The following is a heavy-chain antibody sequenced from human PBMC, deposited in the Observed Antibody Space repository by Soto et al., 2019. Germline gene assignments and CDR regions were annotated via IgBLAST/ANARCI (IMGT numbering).Heavy chain of an antibody. V-gene: IGHV4-61*01. CDR1: GGSVSDKTYY. CDR3: ARTTAVPNTLRSRYFFDY. CDR2: VYYSGTT. D-gene: IGHD4-17*01. J-gene: IGHJ4*02. Sequence: SETLSLTCSVSGGSVSDKTYYWRWIRHPPGKRLEWIGYVYYSGTTNYNPSLKSRVTISVDLSKNRFSLRLSSVTTADTALYYCARTTAVPNTLRSRYFFDYWGQGTLVTVSS.